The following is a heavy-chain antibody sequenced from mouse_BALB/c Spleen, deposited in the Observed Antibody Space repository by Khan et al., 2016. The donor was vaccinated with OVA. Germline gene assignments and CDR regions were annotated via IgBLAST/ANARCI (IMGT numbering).Heavy chain of an antibody. D-gene: IGHD2-14*01. V-gene: IGHV1-4*01. Sequence: QVQLQQSGAELARPGASVKMSCKASGYTFTSYTIHWIKLRPGQGLEWIGFINPSNGYTNYNQKFKDKATLTADKSSTTVYMQLSSLTSDASAVYTCVRDWAYHRNDGWFAYWGQGTLVTVSA. CDR1: GYTFTSYT. J-gene: IGHJ3*01. CDR3: VRDWAYHRNDGWFAY. CDR2: INPSNGYT.